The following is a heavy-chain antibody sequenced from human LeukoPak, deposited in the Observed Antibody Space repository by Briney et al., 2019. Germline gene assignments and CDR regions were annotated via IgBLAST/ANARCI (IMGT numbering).Heavy chain of an antibody. CDR3: ARDSIVLMVYAMPNWFDP. D-gene: IGHD2-8*01. Sequence: ASVKVSCKASGYTFTSYGISWVRQAPGQGLEWMGWISAYNGNTNYAQKPQGRVTMTTDTSTSTAYMELRSLRSDDTAVYYCARDSIVLMVYAMPNWFDPWGQGTLVTVSS. V-gene: IGHV1-18*01. CDR1: GYTFTSYG. CDR2: ISAYNGNT. J-gene: IGHJ5*02.